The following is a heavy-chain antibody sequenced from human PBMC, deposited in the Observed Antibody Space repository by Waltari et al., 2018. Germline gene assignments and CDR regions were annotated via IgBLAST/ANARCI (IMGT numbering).Heavy chain of an antibody. D-gene: IGHD5-12*01. V-gene: IGHV4-39*07. CDR2: IYYSGST. Sequence: QLQLQESGPGLVKPSETLSLTCTVSGGSISSSSYYWGWIRQPPGKGLEWIGSIYYSGSTYYNPSLKSRVTISVDTSKNQFSLKLSSVTAADTAVYYCARVKATTLLGPYFDYWGQGTLVTVSS. J-gene: IGHJ4*02. CDR1: GGSISSSSYY. CDR3: ARVKATTLLGPYFDY.